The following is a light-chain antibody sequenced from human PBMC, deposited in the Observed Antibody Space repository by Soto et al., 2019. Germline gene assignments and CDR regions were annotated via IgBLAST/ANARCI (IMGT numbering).Light chain of an antibody. CDR1: QSLLHSNGYNY. CDR3: MQALQTPLT. CDR2: LGS. V-gene: IGKV2-28*01. Sequence: DNVMTQSSLSLPVTPGEPASISCRSSQSLLHSNGYNYLDWYLQKPGQSPQLLIYLGSNRASGVPDRFSGSGSGTDFTLTISRVEAEDVGVYYCMQALQTPLTFGGGTKVEIK. J-gene: IGKJ4*01.